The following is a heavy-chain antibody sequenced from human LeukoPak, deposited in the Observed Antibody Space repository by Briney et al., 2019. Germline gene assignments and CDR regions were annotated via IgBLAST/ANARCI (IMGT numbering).Heavy chain of an antibody. V-gene: IGHV3-74*01. CDR2: LKGDGSRA. CDR3: ARDGYLAPVIAFLDY. D-gene: IGHD2-2*03. J-gene: IGHJ4*02. Sequence: GGSLRLSCAASGFTFSSYWMHWVRQSPGKGLEWVGQLKGDGSRANYADSVRGRFTISRDNAKNTVCLQLNSLRAEDTAVYYCARDGYLAPVIAFLDYWGQGTPVTVSS. CDR1: GFTFSSYW.